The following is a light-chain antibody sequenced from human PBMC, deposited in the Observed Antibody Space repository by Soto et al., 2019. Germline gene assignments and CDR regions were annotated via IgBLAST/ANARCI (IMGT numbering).Light chain of an antibody. CDR3: QQLRMYPST. CDR1: QDIAIY. V-gene: IGKV1-9*01. CDR2: AAS. Sequence: IQLTQSPSSLSASVGDRVTITCRASQDIAIYLAWYQQKPGGAPKLLIYAASTLYGGVPSRFSGSGSGADFALTITSLQAEDFATYYCQQLRMYPSTFGQGTKVDIK. J-gene: IGKJ1*01.